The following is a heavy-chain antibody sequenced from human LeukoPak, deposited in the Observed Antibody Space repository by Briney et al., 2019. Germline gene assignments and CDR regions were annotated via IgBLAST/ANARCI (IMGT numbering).Heavy chain of an antibody. Sequence: ASVKVSCKASGGTFSSYAISWVRQAPGQGLEWMGRIIPILGIANYAQKLQGRVTITADKSTSTAYMELSSLRSEDTAVYYCASFPGAVGALYGMDVWGQGTTVTVSS. D-gene: IGHD1-26*01. CDR2: IIPILGIA. CDR3: ASFPGAVGALYGMDV. CDR1: GGTFSSYA. J-gene: IGHJ6*02. V-gene: IGHV1-69*04.